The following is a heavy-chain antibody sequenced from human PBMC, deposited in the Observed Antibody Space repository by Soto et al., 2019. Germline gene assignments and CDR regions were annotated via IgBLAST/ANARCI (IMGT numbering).Heavy chain of an antibody. J-gene: IGHJ4*02. Sequence: SETLSLTCAVSGGSISSSNWWSWVRQPPGKGLEWIGEIYHSGSTNYNPSLKSRVTISVDKSKNQFSLRLSSVTAADTAVYYCARAKRYCTNGVCYSFDYWGQGTLVTVSS. V-gene: IGHV4-4*02. D-gene: IGHD2-8*01. CDR1: GGSISSSNW. CDR2: IYHSGST. CDR3: ARAKRYCTNGVCYSFDY.